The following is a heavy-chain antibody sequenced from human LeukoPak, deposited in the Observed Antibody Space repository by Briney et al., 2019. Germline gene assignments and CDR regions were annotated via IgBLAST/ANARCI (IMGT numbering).Heavy chain of an antibody. CDR3: AKCPTGYTKTFDS. D-gene: IGHD6-13*01. V-gene: IGHV3-23*01. CDR2: ISGSGSKT. CDR1: GYTVSIYA. J-gene: IGHJ4*02. Sequence: PGGSLRLSCAASGYTVSIYAMSWVRQAPGKGLEWVSAISGSGSKTYCADSVKGRFTISRDNSKNTLYLQMNSLRAEATVVYYCAKCPTGYTKTFDSWGQGTLVTVSS.